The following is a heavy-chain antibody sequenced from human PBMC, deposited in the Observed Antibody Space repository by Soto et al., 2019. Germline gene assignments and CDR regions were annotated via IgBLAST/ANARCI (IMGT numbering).Heavy chain of an antibody. Sequence: GGSLRLSCAASGFTFSSYAMSWVRQAPGKGLEWVSAISGSGGSTYYADSVKGRFTISRDNSKNTLYLQMNSLRAEDTAVYYCAKSTPYYDFWSGYEPRGMDVWGQGTTVTVSS. CDR1: GFTFSSYA. CDR3: AKSTPYYDFWSGYEPRGMDV. V-gene: IGHV3-23*01. CDR2: ISGSGGST. J-gene: IGHJ6*02. D-gene: IGHD3-3*01.